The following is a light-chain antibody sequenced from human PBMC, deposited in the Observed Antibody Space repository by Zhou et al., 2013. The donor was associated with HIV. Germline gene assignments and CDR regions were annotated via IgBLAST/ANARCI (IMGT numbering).Light chain of an antibody. CDR1: QGISSY. J-gene: IGKJ1*01. V-gene: IGKV1-27*01. Sequence: IRMTQSPSSFSASTGDRVTITCRASQGISSYLAWYQQKPGKAPKLLIYAASTLPSGVPSRFSGSGSGTDFTLTISGLQPEDLATYYCQKYNTAPWTFGQGTKVEIK. CDR2: AAS. CDR3: QKYNTAPWT.